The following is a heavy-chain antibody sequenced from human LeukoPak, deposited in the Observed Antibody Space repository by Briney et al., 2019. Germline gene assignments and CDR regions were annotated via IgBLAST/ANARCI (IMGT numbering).Heavy chain of an antibody. D-gene: IGHD1-1*01. CDR2: INPSGGST. Sequence: ASVKVSCKASGYTFTSYYMHWVRQAPGQGLEWMGIINPSGGSTSYAQKFQGRVTMTTDTSTSTAYMELRSLRSDDTAVYYCARDWGYNWNDPVPPRLDYWGQGTLVTVSS. V-gene: IGHV1-46*01. CDR1: GYTFTSYY. J-gene: IGHJ4*02. CDR3: ARDWGYNWNDPVPPRLDY.